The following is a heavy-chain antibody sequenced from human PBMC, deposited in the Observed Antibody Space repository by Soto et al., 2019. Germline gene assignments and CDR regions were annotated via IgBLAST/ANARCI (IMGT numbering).Heavy chain of an antibody. J-gene: IGHJ6*02. CDR1: GGSFSGYY. CDR3: ARGLYKYYCYGMDV. V-gene: IGHV4-34*01. Sequence: SETLSLTCAVYGGSFSGYYWSWIRQPPGKGLEWIGEINHSGSTNYNPSLKSRVTISVDTSKNQFSLKLSSVTAADTAVYYCARGLYKYYCYGMDVWGQGTTVTVSS. CDR2: INHSGST. D-gene: IGHD1-1*01.